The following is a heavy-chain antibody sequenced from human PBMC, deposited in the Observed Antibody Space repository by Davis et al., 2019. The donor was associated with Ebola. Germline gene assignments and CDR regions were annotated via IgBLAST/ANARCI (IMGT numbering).Heavy chain of an antibody. CDR1: GLSLTTGGVG. D-gene: IGHD3/OR15-3a*01. CDR3: AHIPGTGVHWYFDL. V-gene: IGHV2-5*02. Sequence: SGPTLVKPTQTLTLTCTFSGLSLTTGGVGVGWIRQPPEKALEWLALIYWDDDKRYSPSLKSRLTITKATSKNQVVLTMTNMDPVDTGTYYCAHIPGTGVHWYFDLWGRGTLVTVSS. CDR2: IYWDDDK. J-gene: IGHJ2*01.